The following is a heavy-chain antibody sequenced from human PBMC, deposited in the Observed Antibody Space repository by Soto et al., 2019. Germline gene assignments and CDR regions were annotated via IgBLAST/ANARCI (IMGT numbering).Heavy chain of an antibody. CDR2: INAYNGNT. CDR1: GYSFTRYG. Sequence: ASVKGSCKASGYSFTRYGIGWARQAPGQGLEWMGWINAYNGNTNYAQNLQGRLTLTTDTSTTTAYMELRSLRSNDTAIYYCAGGGVRGVITRTRDYYGMDVWGQGTTVTVSS. D-gene: IGHD3-10*01. CDR3: AGGGVRGVITRTRDYYGMDV. J-gene: IGHJ6*02. V-gene: IGHV1-18*01.